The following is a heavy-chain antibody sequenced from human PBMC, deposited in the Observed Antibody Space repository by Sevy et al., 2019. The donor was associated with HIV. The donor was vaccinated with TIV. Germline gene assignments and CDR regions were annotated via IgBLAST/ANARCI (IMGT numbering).Heavy chain of an antibody. Sequence: GGSLRLSCAASGFTFSSYWMSWVRQAPGKGLEWVANIKQDGSEKYYVDSVKGRFTISRDNAKNSLYLQMNSLRAEDTAVYYCARDGPRRYYYDSSGYYGYWDQGTLVTVSS. V-gene: IGHV3-7*01. J-gene: IGHJ4*02. CDR3: ARDGPRRYYYDSSGYYGY. D-gene: IGHD3-22*01. CDR1: GFTFSSYW. CDR2: IKQDGSEK.